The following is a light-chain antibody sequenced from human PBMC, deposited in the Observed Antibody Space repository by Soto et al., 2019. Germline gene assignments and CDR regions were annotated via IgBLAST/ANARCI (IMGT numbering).Light chain of an antibody. V-gene: IGKV3-15*01. J-gene: IGKJ1*01. Sequence: EIVMTQSPATLSVSPGERATLSCRASRSVSSNLAWYQQKPGQAPRLLIYGASTRATGIPARFSGSGSGTEFTLTISSLQSEDFAVYYCQQYRTFGQGTKV. CDR2: GAS. CDR1: RSVSSN. CDR3: QQYRT.